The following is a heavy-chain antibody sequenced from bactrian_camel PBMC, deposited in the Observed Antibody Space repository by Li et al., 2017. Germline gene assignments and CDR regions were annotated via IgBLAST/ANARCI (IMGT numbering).Heavy chain of an antibody. J-gene: IGHJ4*01. D-gene: IGHD1*01. V-gene: IGHV3S57*01. CDR1: ERPYNC. CDR2: ISKYAVQ. Sequence: VQLVESGGGAVQVGGSLRLSCSASERPYNCMGWFRKAQGKEAEVVATISKYAVQSYADSVKGRFTISKDNVKNTLYLQMTSLKPEDTAMYYCAAKFGIIAYCDVRRLDFPYRGQGTQVTVS. CDR3: AAKFGIIAYCDVRRLDFPY.